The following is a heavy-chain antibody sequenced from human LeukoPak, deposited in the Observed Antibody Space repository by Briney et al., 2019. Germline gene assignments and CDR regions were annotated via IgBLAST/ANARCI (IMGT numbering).Heavy chain of an antibody. Sequence: PSETLSLTCTVSGGSISSSSYYWGWIRQPPGKGLEWIGYIYYSGSTYYNPSLKSRVTISVDTSKNQFSLKLSSVTAADTAVYYCARGRLGSSSRRGGRFDYWGQGTLVTVSS. CDR2: IYYSGST. CDR3: ARGRLGSSSRRGGRFDY. J-gene: IGHJ4*02. CDR1: GGSISSSSYY. D-gene: IGHD6-13*01. V-gene: IGHV4-39*07.